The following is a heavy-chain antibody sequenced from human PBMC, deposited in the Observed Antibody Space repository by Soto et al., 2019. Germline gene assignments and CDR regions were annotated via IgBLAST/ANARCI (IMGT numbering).Heavy chain of an antibody. Sequence: SETLSLTCTVSGGSISSGGYYWSWIRQHPGKGLEWIGYIYYSGSTYYNPSLKSRVTISVDTSKNQFSLKLSSVTAADTAVYYCATLDPYYYDSSGYYVAELAFDIWGQGTMVTVSS. CDR3: ATLDPYYYDSSGYYVAELAFDI. CDR1: GGSISSGGYY. D-gene: IGHD3-22*01. CDR2: IYYSGST. V-gene: IGHV4-31*03. J-gene: IGHJ3*02.